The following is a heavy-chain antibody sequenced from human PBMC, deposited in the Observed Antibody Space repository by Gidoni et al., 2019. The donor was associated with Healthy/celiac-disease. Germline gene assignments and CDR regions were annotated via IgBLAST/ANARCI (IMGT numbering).Heavy chain of an antibody. J-gene: IGHJ4*02. CDR3: TTHYDILTGYSDPDY. CDR1: GFTFSNAW. D-gene: IGHD3-9*01. CDR2: IKSNTDGGTT. V-gene: IGHV3-15*01. Sequence: EVQLVESGGGLVTPGRSLRLSCAASGFTFSNAWMSWVRQAPGKGLEWVGRIKSNTDGGTTDYAAPVKGRFTISRDDSKNTLYLQMNSLKTEDTAVYYCTTHYDILTGYSDPDYWGQGTLVTVSS.